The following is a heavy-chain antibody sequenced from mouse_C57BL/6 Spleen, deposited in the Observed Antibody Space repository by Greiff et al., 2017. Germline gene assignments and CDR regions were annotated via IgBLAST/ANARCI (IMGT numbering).Heavy chain of an antibody. CDR3: ARYDSSSPYWYFDV. Sequence: EVQRVESGGGLVQPGGSLSLSCAASGFTFTDYYMSWVRQPPGKALEWLGFIRNKANGYTTEYSASVKGRFTISRDNSQSILYLQMNALRAEDSATYYCARYDSSSPYWYFDVWGTGTTVTVSS. CDR1: GFTFTDYY. V-gene: IGHV7-3*01. D-gene: IGHD1-1*01. CDR2: IRNKANGYTT. J-gene: IGHJ1*03.